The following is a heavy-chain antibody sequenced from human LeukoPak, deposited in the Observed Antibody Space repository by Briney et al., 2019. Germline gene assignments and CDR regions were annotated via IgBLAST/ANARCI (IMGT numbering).Heavy chain of an antibody. V-gene: IGHV4-39*01. CDR3: ARRTTESYSDY. J-gene: IGHJ4*02. CDR1: GGSISDGTYY. Sequence: GSLRLSCAASGGSISDGTYYWGWIRQPPGKGLEWIGTIHYSGTTHYNRSLKSRVTLSVDTSKNQFSLRLSSVTAADTAVYYCARRTTESYSDYWGQGTLVTVST. D-gene: IGHD1-1*01. CDR2: IHYSGTT.